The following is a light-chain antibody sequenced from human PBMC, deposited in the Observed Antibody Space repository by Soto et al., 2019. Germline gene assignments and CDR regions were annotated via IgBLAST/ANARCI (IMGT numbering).Light chain of an antibody. CDR3: QRYETYSGT. CDR1: QNINSW. J-gene: IGKJ1*01. V-gene: IGKV1-5*03. CDR2: KAS. Sequence: DIQMTQSPSTLSASVGDRVTITCRASQNINSWLAWYQQKPGNAPKLLIYKASSLHSGAPSRFSGAGSGTEFTLTISSLQSDDFATYYCQRYETYSGTLGQGTKVEIK.